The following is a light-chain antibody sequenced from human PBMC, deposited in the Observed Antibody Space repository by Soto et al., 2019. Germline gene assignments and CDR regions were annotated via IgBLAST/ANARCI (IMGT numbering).Light chain of an antibody. CDR3: QQLNSYPLT. CDR2: TAS. V-gene: IGKV1-9*01. CDR1: QGINSY. Sequence: DIQLTQSPSFLSASVGDRVTVTCRASQGINSYLAWYQQKPGKAPKLLIYTASTLQSGVPSRFSGSGSGTEFTLTITSLQPEDFAAYYCQQLNSYPLTFGGGTKVDIK. J-gene: IGKJ4*01.